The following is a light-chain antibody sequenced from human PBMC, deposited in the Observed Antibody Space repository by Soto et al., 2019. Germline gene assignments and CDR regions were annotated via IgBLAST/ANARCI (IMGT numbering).Light chain of an antibody. J-gene: IGKJ1*01. CDR3: QQYNTYLTWT. V-gene: IGKV1-5*01. Sequence: RVTITCRASQSVSMWLAWYQQKPGKTPRLLIYAASNLESGVPSRFSGSGSGTKFTLTINGLQPEDAATYYCQQYNTYLTWTFGQGTKVDIK. CDR2: AAS. CDR1: QSVSMW.